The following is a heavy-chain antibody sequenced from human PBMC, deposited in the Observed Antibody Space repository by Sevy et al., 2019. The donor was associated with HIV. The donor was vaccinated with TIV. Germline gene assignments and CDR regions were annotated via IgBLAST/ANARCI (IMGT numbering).Heavy chain of an antibody. V-gene: IGHV1-18*01. CDR3: ARRGAFDFDTSGFLSP. Sequence: ASVKVSCKASGYTFTSFGISWVRQAPGQVLEWVGWISVYNGKTNYAQKLQGRVTMTTDTSTSTAYMELKSLRSDDTAVYYCARRGAFDFDTSGFLSPWGQGTLVTVSS. CDR1: GYTFTSFG. D-gene: IGHD3-22*01. CDR2: ISVYNGKT. J-gene: IGHJ5*02.